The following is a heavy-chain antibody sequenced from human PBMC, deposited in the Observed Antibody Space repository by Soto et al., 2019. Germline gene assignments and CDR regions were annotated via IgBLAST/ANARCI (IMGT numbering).Heavy chain of an antibody. V-gene: IGHV3-21*01. CDR3: ARDMEKYYDILTGYYTAKPEENWFDP. CDR1: GFTFSSYS. D-gene: IGHD3-9*01. J-gene: IGHJ5*02. CDR2: ISSSSSYI. Sequence: GGSLRLSCAASGFTFSSYSMNWVRQAPGKGLEWVSSISSSSSYIYYADSVKGRFTISRDNAKNSLYLQMNSLRAEDTAVYYCARDMEKYYDILTGYYTAKPEENWFDPWGQGTLVTVSS.